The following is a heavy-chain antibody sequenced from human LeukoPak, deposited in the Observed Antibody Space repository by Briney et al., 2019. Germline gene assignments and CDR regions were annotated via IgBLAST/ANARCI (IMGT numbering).Heavy chain of an antibody. Sequence: GGSLRLSCAASGFTFSSYVMNWVRQAQGKGLEWVSAISGSGGSTYYADSVKGRFTISRDNSKNTLYLQMNSLRAEDAAVYYCAKDSFCSSTSCKGDAFDIWGQGTMVTVSS. CDR1: GFTFSSYV. J-gene: IGHJ3*02. CDR3: AKDSFCSSTSCKGDAFDI. D-gene: IGHD2-2*01. CDR2: ISGSGGST. V-gene: IGHV3-23*01.